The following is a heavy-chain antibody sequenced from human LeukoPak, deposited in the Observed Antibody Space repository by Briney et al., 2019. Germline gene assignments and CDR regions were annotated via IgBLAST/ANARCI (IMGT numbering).Heavy chain of an antibody. CDR1: GYTFSSHG. Sequence: ASVKVSFKASGYTFSSHGITWVRQAPGQGLEWMGWISANNGNTNYAQKLQGRVTVTTDTSTSIAYMELRSLRSDDTAVYYCAREGTAGRYYFDYWGQGTLVTVSS. J-gene: IGHJ4*02. CDR2: ISANNGNT. D-gene: IGHD3-10*01. CDR3: AREGTAGRYYFDY. V-gene: IGHV1-18*01.